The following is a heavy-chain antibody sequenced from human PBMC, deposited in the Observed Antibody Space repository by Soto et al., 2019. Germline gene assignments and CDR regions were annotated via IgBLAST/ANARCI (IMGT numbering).Heavy chain of an antibody. Sequence: TLSPTCGVSGGYISCGYYSWSWIRQPPGKVREWIGFIYNSGSTYYNSSLESRFTISVDRSKNHFFLNLTSVTAADTAVHYWATDRRWLQMWGQGTKDTVSS. V-gene: IGHV4-30-2*01. CDR1: GGYISCGYYS. CDR2: IYNSGST. J-gene: IGHJ3*01. CDR3: ATDRRWLQM. D-gene: IGHD3-10*01.